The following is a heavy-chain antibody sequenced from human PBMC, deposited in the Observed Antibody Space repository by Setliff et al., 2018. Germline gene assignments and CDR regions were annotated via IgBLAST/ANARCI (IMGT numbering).Heavy chain of an antibody. V-gene: IGHV4-38-2*02. D-gene: IGHD5-12*01. J-gene: IGHJ6*02. Sequence: PSETLSLTCGVSGYSISSGHFWGWIRQPPGKGLEWLGNIFHSGSTFIYPSLRSRVTISADTSKNQFSLKLTSMTAADTAVYYCARDQWVRSPPLYFSYSMDVWGQGTTVTVSS. CDR3: ARDQWVRSPPLYFSYSMDV. CDR1: GYSISSGHF. CDR2: IFHSGST.